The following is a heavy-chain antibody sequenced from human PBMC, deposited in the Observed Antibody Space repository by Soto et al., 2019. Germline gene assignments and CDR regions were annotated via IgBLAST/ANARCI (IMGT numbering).Heavy chain of an antibody. CDR2: IKPDGSEK. Sequence: GGSLRLSWAVSGFTFSSYWMSWVRQAPGKGLEWVANIKPDGSEKYYVDSVKGRFTISRDDAKNSLYLEMNSLRAEDTAVYYCARLSPYWGQGALVTVSS. D-gene: IGHD3-16*02. J-gene: IGHJ4*02. CDR3: ARLSPY. CDR1: GFTFSSYW. V-gene: IGHV3-7*01.